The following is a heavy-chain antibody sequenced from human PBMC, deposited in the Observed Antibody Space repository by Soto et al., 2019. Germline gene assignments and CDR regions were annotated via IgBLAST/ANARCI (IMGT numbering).Heavy chain of an antibody. CDR3: ARAGYCSGGSCYRRVAHDAFDI. Sequence: SETLSLTCTVSGGSISSGGYYWSWIRQHPGKGLEWIGYIYYSGSTYYNPSLKSRVTISVDTSKNQFSLKLSSVTAADTAAYYCARAGYCSGGSCYRRVAHDAFDIWGQGTMVTVSS. J-gene: IGHJ3*02. D-gene: IGHD2-15*01. CDR1: GGSISSGGYY. CDR2: IYYSGST. V-gene: IGHV4-31*02.